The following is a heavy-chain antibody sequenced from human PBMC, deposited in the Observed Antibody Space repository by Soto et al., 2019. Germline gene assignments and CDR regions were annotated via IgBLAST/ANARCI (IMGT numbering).Heavy chain of an antibody. CDR3: NRGTEYDFWSGYL. CDR2: IVPMFGTS. J-gene: IGHJ4*02. D-gene: IGHD3-3*01. CDR1: GGTSTRYA. V-gene: IGHV1-69*06. Sequence: QERLVQSGAEVRKPGSSVKVSCKATGGTSTRYAINWVRQAPGQGLEWMRGIVPMFGTSKYAQKFQGRVTITADTSTNIAYMELRILRSEDTAVYYCNRGTEYDFWSGYLWGQGTLVSVSS.